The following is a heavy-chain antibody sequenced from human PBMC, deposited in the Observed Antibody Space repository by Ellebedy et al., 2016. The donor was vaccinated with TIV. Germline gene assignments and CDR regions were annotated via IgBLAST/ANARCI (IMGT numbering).Heavy chain of an antibody. J-gene: IGHJ4*02. CDR3: ARSPRQWLWRGEFDY. CDR2: ISYDGSNK. V-gene: IGHV3-30-3*01. Sequence: GESLKISXAASGFTFSSYAMHWVRQAPGKGLEWVAVISYDGSNKYYADSVKGRFTISRDNSKNTLYLQMNSLRAEDTAVYYCARSPRQWLWRGEFDYWGQGTLVTVSS. CDR1: GFTFSSYA. D-gene: IGHD6-19*01.